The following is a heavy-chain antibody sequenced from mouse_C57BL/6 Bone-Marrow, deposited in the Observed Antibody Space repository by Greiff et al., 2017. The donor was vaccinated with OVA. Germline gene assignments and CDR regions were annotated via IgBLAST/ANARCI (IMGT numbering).Heavy chain of an antibody. CDR1: GYSITSGYY. CDR2: ISYDGSN. J-gene: IGHJ2*01. D-gene: IGHD2-1*01. Sequence: DVQLQESGPGLVKPSQSLSLTCSVTGYSITSGYYWNWIRQFPGNKLEWMGYISYDGSNNYNPSLKNRISITRDTSKNQFFLKLNSVTTEDTATYYCARDGNYVIDYWGQGTTLTVSS. V-gene: IGHV3-6*01. CDR3: ARDGNYVIDY.